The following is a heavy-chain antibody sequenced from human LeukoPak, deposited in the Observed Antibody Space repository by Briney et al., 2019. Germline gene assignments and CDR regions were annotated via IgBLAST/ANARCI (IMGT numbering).Heavy chain of an antibody. CDR3: ARRTGSGSYYKELLAFDI. Sequence: PSETLSLTCTVSGGSISSYYWSWIRQPPGKGLEWIGYIYYSGSTSYNPSLKSRVTISVDKSKNQFSLKLSSVTAADTAVYYCARRTGSGSYYKELLAFDIWGQGTMVTVSS. CDR2: IYYSGST. D-gene: IGHD3-10*01. J-gene: IGHJ3*02. CDR1: GGSISSYY. V-gene: IGHV4-59*01.